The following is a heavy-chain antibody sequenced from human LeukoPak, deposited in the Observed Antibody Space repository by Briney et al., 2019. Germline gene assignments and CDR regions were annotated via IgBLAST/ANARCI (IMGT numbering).Heavy chain of an antibody. Sequence: PSETLSLTCTVSGGSISSSSYYWGWIRQPPGKGLEWIGSIYYSGSTYYNPSLKSRVTISVDTSKNQFSLKLSSVTAADTAVYYCASGLPYCSSTSCSPPDYWGQGTLVTVSP. CDR3: ASGLPYCSSTSCSPPDY. J-gene: IGHJ4*02. D-gene: IGHD2-2*01. CDR1: GGSISSSSYY. CDR2: IYYSGST. V-gene: IGHV4-39*07.